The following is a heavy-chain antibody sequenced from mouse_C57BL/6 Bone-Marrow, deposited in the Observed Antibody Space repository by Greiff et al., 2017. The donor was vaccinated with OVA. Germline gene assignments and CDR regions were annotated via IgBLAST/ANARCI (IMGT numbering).Heavy chain of an antibody. D-gene: IGHD3-2*02. CDR1: GYSITSGYY. J-gene: IGHJ3*01. Sequence: EVQVVESGPGLVKPSQSLSLTCSVTGYSITSGYYWNWIRQFPGNKLEWMGYISYDGSNNYNPSLKNRISITRDTSKNQFFLKLNSVTTEDTATYYCARSETAQAPAWFAYWGQGTLVTVSA. CDR3: ARSETAQAPAWFAY. CDR2: ISYDGSN. V-gene: IGHV3-6*01.